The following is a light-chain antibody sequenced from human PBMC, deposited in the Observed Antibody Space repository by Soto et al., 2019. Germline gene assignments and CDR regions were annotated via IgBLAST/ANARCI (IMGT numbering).Light chain of an antibody. CDR2: GNN. CDR1: SSNIGAGYG. Sequence: QLVLTQPPSVSGAPGQRVTISCTGSSSNIGAGYGVHWYQQLPGTAPKLLIYGNNNRPSGVPDRFSGSKSGTSASLAITGLQAEDEADYYCQSYDSSLSGVFGGGTKLTVL. V-gene: IGLV1-40*01. CDR3: QSYDSSLSGV. J-gene: IGLJ3*02.